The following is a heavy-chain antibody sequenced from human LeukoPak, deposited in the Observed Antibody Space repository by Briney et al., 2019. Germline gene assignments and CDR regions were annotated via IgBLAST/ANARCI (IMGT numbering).Heavy chain of an antibody. J-gene: IGHJ4*02. V-gene: IGHV4-4*07. CDR3: ARVWSSGWYRGGYFDY. Sequence: PSETLSHTCTVSIGSLNTYFWTWVRQPAGKGLEWIGRVSDTGRAYYNPSLESRVTISVDTSKNQFSLKLSSVTAADTAVYYCARVWSSGWYRGGYFDYWGQGTLVTVSS. CDR2: VSDTGRA. CDR1: IGSLNTYF. D-gene: IGHD6-19*01.